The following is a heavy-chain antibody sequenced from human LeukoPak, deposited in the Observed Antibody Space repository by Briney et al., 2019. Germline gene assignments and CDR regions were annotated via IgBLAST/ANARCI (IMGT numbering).Heavy chain of an antibody. CDR3: ARMWSTATSGWNWFDP. J-gene: IGHJ5*02. V-gene: IGHV1-2*02. D-gene: IGHD6-13*01. Sequence: GASVKVSCKASGYTFTDYYVYWVRQAPGQGREWMGWINPNSGDTNYAQKFQGRVTMTRDTSISTAYMDLSSLRPDDTAMYYCARMWSTATSGWNWFDPWGQGTLVTVSS. CDR2: INPNSGDT. CDR1: GYTFTDYY.